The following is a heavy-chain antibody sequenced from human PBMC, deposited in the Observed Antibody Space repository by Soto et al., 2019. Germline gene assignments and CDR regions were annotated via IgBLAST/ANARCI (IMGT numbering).Heavy chain of an antibody. CDR1: GFTFSTFA. J-gene: IGHJ3*02. CDR2: FSGSGDTT. V-gene: IGHV3-23*01. Sequence: GGSLRLSCAASGFTFSTFAMSWVRQAPGKGLEWVSTFSGSGDTTYYADSVRGRFTISRDKSRNTLYLQMNGLRAEDTVVFYCAKNRKGDYNAFDIWGQGTVVTVSS. CDR3: AKNRKGDYNAFDI. D-gene: IGHD4-17*01.